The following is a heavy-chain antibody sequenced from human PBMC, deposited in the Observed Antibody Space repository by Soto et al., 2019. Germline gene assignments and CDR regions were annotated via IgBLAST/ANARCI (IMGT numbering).Heavy chain of an antibody. J-gene: IGHJ3*02. CDR2: IDYSGSP. CDR1: GGASSSDD. Sequence: SVPQPLSTSVAGGASSSDDWSRVRQHRRKGLEWIVYIDYSGSPNYTPSLKSRVTISVDTSKNQFSLKLSSVTAADTAVYYCAREGIGVINPRTKGRDAFDIWGQAPMVTIS. V-gene: IGHV4-59*01. D-gene: IGHD3-16*01. CDR3: AREGIGVINPRTKGRDAFDI.